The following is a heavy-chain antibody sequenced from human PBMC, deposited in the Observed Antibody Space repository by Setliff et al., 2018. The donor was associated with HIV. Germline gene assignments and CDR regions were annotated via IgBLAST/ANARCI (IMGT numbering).Heavy chain of an antibody. D-gene: IGHD6-13*01. Sequence: GGSLRLSCAASGFSFRTYWMSWVRQAPGKGLEWVANMKYDGTEIYYVDAVKGRFTISRDNAKNSLYLQMNSLRAEDTAVYYCARASGYGSSWYQFWGQGTLVTVSS. CDR2: MKYDGTEI. J-gene: IGHJ4*02. CDR3: ARASGYGSSWYQF. CDR1: GFSFRTYW. V-gene: IGHV3-7*01.